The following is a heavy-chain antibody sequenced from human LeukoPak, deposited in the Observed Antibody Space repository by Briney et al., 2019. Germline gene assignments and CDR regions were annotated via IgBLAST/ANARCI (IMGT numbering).Heavy chain of an antibody. J-gene: IGHJ6*03. Sequence: GESLKISCKGSGYSFTSYWIGWVRQLPGKGLEWMGIIYPGDSDTRYSPSFQGQVTISADKSISTAYLQWSSLKASDTAMYYCARHKQFGWVTVTTDYYYYMDVWGKGTTVTVSS. CDR3: ARHKQFGWVTVTTDYYYYMDV. V-gene: IGHV5-51*01. D-gene: IGHD4-11*01. CDR2: IYPGDSDT. CDR1: GYSFTSYW.